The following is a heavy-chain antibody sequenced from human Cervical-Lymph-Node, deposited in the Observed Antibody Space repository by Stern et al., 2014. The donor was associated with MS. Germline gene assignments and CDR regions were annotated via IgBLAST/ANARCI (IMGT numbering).Heavy chain of an antibody. D-gene: IGHD5-12*01. Sequence: VQLVESGAEVKKPGASVKISCKASGYTFTNNYIHWVRQAPGQGLEWMGMINPSDGYTDYAQKFQGRVAMTRDTSTNTAYVELSSLTSEDAAVYYCARTNPGIIVAGPRVDAFDIWGHGT. V-gene: IGHV1-46*01. J-gene: IGHJ3*02. CDR2: INPSDGYT. CDR3: ARTNPGIIVAGPRVDAFDI. CDR1: GYTFTNNY.